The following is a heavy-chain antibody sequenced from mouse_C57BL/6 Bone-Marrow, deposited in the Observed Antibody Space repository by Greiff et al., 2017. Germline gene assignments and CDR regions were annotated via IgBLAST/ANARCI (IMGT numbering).Heavy chain of an antibody. Sequence: VQLQQSGAELVRPGASVKLSCTASGFNIKDYYMYWVKQRPEQGLEWIGRIDPEDGDTEYAPKFQGKATMTADTSSNTAYLQLSSLTSEDTAVYYCTDGNYWYFDVWCTGTTVTVSS. CDR2: IDPEDGDT. V-gene: IGHV14-1*01. CDR1: GFNIKDYY. CDR3: TDGNYWYFDV. D-gene: IGHD2-1*01. J-gene: IGHJ1*03.